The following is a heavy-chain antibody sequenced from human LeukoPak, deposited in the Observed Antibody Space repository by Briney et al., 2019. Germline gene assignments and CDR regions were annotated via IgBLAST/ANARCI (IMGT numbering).Heavy chain of an antibody. CDR1: GYTVTGYY. CDR3: ARGYGDNPDY. CDR2: INPNSGAT. V-gene: IGHV1-2*02. J-gene: IGHJ4*02. Sequence: GASVNVSCKASGYTVTGYYMYWVRQAPGQGLEWMGWINPNSGATNYTQKSQGRVTMNRDTCISTAYMELRRLRSEDTAVYYCARGYGDNPDYWGQGTLVTVSS. D-gene: IGHD4-17*01.